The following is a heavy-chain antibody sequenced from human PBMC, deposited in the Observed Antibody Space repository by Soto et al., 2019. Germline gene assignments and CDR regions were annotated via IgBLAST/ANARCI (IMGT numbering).Heavy chain of an antibody. J-gene: IGHJ6*02. CDR2: IKQDGSEK. Sequence: HPGGSLRLSCAASGFTFSSYWMSWVRQAPGKGLEWVANIKQDGSEKYYVDSVKGRFTISRDNAKNSLYLQMNSLRAEDTAVYYCARDPYGSGSYVYYYGMDVWGQGTTVTVSS. CDR1: GFTFSSYW. V-gene: IGHV3-7*01. CDR3: ARDPYGSGSYVYYYGMDV. D-gene: IGHD3-10*01.